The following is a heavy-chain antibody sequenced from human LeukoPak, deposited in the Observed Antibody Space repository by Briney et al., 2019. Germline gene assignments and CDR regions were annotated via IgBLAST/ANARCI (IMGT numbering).Heavy chain of an antibody. CDR3: AKGVYYCSSSSCPQYYYYMDV. CDR2: IKQDGSEK. J-gene: IGHJ6*03. CDR1: GFTFSSYW. V-gene: IGHV3-7*01. D-gene: IGHD2-15*01. Sequence: GGSLRLSCAASGFTFSSYWMSWVRQAPGKGPEWVANIKQDGSEKYYVDSVKGRFTISRDNAKNSLYLQMNSLRAEDTAVYYCAKGVYYCSSSSCPQYYYYMDVWGKGTTVTVSS.